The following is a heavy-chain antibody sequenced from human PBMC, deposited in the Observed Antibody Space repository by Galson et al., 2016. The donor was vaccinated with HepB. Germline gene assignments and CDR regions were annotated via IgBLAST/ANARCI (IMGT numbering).Heavy chain of an antibody. Sequence: SLRLSCAGSGFTFGSNWMTWVRQAPGKGLEWVGRIKRKSDGGTTDYAAAVKGRFIISRDDSTDTLDLQMSSLKTEDTGVYYCSTGVYVTGTNDCWGQGTLVTVSS. CDR3: STGVYVTGTNDC. CDR2: IKRKSDGGTT. V-gene: IGHV3-15*01. J-gene: IGHJ4*02. D-gene: IGHD1-7*01. CDR1: GFTFGSNW.